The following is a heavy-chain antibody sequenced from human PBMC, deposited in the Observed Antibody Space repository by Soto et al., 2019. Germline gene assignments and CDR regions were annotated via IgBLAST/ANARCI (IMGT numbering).Heavy chain of an antibody. J-gene: IGHJ5*02. V-gene: IGHV4-59*01. CDR1: GASINDYY. CDR3: ARANISSLYKLEYKSFVP. D-gene: IGHD6-13*01. Sequence: SETQSLTCTVPGASINDYYWSWIRQTPGKGLEWVGFMYYSETTKYNPSLKGRVNMSLDTSKNQVSLNLKSVTAADTAVYYCARANISSLYKLEYKSFVPWGQGPLVTL. CDR2: MYYSETT.